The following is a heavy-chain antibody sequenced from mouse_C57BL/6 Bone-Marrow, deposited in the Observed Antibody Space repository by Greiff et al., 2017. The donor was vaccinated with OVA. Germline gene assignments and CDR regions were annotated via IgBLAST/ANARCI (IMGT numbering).Heavy chain of an antibody. D-gene: IGHD2-4*01. V-gene: IGHV1-82*01. CDR3: ARVGYDYDGFAY. Sequence: VQVVESGPELVKPGASVKISCKASGYAFSSSWMNWVKQRPGKGLEWIGRIYPGDGDTNYNGKFKGKATLTADKSSSTAYMQLNSLTSEDSAVYFCARVGYDYDGFAYWGQGTLVTVSA. CDR2: IYPGDGDT. CDR1: GYAFSSSW. J-gene: IGHJ3*01.